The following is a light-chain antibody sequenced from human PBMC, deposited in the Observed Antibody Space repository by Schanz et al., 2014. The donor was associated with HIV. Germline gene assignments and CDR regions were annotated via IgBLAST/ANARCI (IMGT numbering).Light chain of an antibody. V-gene: IGLV2-8*01. CDR3: TSYASPSTVV. CDR2: EVT. CDR1: SNDVGGYNF. Sequence: QSALTQPPSASGSPGQSVTISCTGTSNDVGGYNFVSWYQEHPGKAPKLLIYEVTKRPSGVSGRFSGSKSGNTASLTVSGLQAEDEANYYCTSYASPSTVVFGGGTKLTVL. J-gene: IGLJ2*01.